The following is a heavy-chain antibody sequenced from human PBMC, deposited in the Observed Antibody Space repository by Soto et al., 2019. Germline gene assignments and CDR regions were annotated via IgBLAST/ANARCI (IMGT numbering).Heavy chain of an antibody. CDR3: ATGISWERHYYYYYGMDV. Sequence: ASVKVSCKVSGYTLTELSMHWVRQAPGKGLEWMGGFDPEDGETIYAQKFQGRVTMTEDTSTDTAYMELSSLRSEDTAVYYCATGISWERHYYYYYGMDVWGQGTTVTVSS. D-gene: IGHD1-26*01. CDR2: FDPEDGET. CDR1: GYTLTELS. V-gene: IGHV1-24*01. J-gene: IGHJ6*02.